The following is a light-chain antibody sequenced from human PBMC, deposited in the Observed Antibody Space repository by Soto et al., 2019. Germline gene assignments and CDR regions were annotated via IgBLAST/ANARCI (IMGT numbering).Light chain of an antibody. CDR3: SSYTSSSTFVV. Sequence: QSALTQPPSVSGSPGQSVTISCTGTSSDVGSYNRVSWYQEPPGTAPKLMIYEVSNRPSGVPDRFSGSKSGNTASLTISGHQAEDQADYYCSSYTSSSTFVVFGTGTKLTVL. CDR2: EVS. CDR1: SSDVGSYNR. J-gene: IGLJ1*01. V-gene: IGLV2-18*02.